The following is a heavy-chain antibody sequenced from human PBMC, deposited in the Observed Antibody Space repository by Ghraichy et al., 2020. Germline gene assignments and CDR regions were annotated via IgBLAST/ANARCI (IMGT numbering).Heavy chain of an antibody. V-gene: IGHV3-15*01. Sequence: GGSLRLSCAASGFTFSFAWMSWVRQAPGKGLEWVGRIKSKPDGGTTDYAAPVQGRFTVSRDESKNPLYLQMNSLKIEATAVYYCTTHHSITMARGLIINDAFDLWGQGTMVTGSP. CDR1: GFTFSFAW. CDR2: IKSKPDGGTT. CDR3: TTHHSITMARGLIINDAFDL. D-gene: IGHD3-10*01. J-gene: IGHJ3*01.